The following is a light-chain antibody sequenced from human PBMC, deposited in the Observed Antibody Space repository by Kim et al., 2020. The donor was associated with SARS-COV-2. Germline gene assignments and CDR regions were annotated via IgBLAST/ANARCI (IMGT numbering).Light chain of an antibody. J-gene: IGLJ3*02. CDR3: QAWDSSTGV. CDR2: QDS. Sequence: VSTGQTASITCSGDKLGDKYACWYQQKPGQAPVLVIYQDSKRPSGIPERFSGSNSGNTATLTISGTQAMDEADYYCQAWDSSTGVFGGGTKLTVL. V-gene: IGLV3-1*01. CDR1: KLGDKY.